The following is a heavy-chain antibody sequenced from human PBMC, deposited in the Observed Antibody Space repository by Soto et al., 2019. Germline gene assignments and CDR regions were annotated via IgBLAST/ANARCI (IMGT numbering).Heavy chain of an antibody. Sequence: QVQLVQSGAEVKKPGASVKLSCKASGYTFTSYYLHWVRQAPGQGLEWMGTINPSGGSTNYAQKFQGRVTMNRDTSTSTVYLYLTSLRSEDTAVYYCARGDYYGSGHYVDYWGQGTLATVSS. CDR1: GYTFTSYY. V-gene: IGHV1-46*01. CDR3: ARGDYYGSGHYVDY. D-gene: IGHD3-10*01. CDR2: INPSGGST. J-gene: IGHJ4*02.